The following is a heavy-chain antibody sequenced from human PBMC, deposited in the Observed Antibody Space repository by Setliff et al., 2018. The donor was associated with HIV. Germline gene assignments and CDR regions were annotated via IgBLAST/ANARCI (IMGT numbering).Heavy chain of an antibody. CDR1: GYTFPSYD. Sequence: WASVKVSCKASGYTFPSYDINWVRQATGQGLEWMGWMNPNSGNTGYAQKFQGRLTMTRNTSISTAYMVLSSLTSEDTAVYYCARGGAREYQLLYNYFDPWGQGTLVTVSS. CDR2: MNPNSGNT. CDR3: ARGGAREYQLLYNYFDP. V-gene: IGHV1-8*01. J-gene: IGHJ5*02. D-gene: IGHD2-2*01.